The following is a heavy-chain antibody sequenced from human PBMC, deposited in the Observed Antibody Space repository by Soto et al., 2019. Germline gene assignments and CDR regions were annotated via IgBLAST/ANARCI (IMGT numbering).Heavy chain of an antibody. CDR2: INYSGST. D-gene: IGHD3-10*01. Sequence: PSETLSLTCTVTGGSINSGSYYWSWIRQHPGKGLEWIGNINYSGSTYYNPSLKSRVIMSVDASQNQFFLKLTSVTAADTAVYYCARDRLMGQYFGSWGQGTLLTVSS. CDR1: GGSINSGSYY. V-gene: IGHV4-31*03. J-gene: IGHJ4*02. CDR3: ARDRLMGQYFGS.